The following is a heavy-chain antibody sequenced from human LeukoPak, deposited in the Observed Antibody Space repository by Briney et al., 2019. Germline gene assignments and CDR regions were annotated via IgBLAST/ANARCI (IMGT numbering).Heavy chain of an antibody. V-gene: IGHV3-64*01. Sequence: GGSLRLSCAASGFTFSSYAMHWVRQAPGKGLEYVSAISSNGGSTHYANSVNGRFTISRDNSRNPLYLQLGSLRAEDMAVYYCARGVLGRYYYYGMDVWGKGTTVTVSS. J-gene: IGHJ6*04. CDR1: GFTFSSYA. CDR2: ISSNGGST. CDR3: ARGVLGRYYYYGMDV. D-gene: IGHD3-16*01.